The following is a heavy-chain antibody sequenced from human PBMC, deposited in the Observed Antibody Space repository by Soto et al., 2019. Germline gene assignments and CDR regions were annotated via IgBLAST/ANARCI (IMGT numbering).Heavy chain of an antibody. D-gene: IGHD3-3*01. V-gene: IGHV3-73*01. CDR3: THGRSYDFCSGAIGMEV. CDR2: IRGKANNYAT. Sequence: EVQLVESGGGLVQPGGSLKLSCAASGFTFSGSAIHWVRQASGKGLEWIGRIRGKANNYATAYSASVKGRVTISRDDSQNTAYLQMNSLKTEDTAVYYCTHGRSYDFCSGAIGMEVWVKGTTVTVSS. J-gene: IGHJ6*03. CDR1: GFTFSGSA.